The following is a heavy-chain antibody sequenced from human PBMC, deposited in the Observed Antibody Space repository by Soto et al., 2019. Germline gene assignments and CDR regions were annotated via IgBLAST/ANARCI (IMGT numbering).Heavy chain of an antibody. V-gene: IGHV3-9*01. D-gene: IGHD4-4*01. CDR2: ISWNSGTI. J-gene: IGHJ4*02. CDR1: GFSFRNYA. CDR3: AKDKLYSNYEYYFDH. Sequence: EVQLVESGGGLVQPGRSLRLSCAAAGFSFRNYAMHWVRQAPGKGLEWVSGISWNSGTIGYADSVKGRFTISRDNAKNSLYLEMNSLRAEDTALYYCAKDKLYSNYEYYFDHRGQGTLVTVSS.